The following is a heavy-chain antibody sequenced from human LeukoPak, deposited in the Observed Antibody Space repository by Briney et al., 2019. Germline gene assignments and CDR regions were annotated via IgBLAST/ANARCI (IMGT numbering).Heavy chain of an antibody. V-gene: IGHV3-11*01. CDR3: ARVRTMVRGVPLDY. D-gene: IGHD3-10*01. Sequence: GGSLRLSCAASGFTFSSYAMSWTRQAPGKGLEWVSYISSSGSTIYYADSVKGRFTISRDNAKNSLYLQMNSLRAEDTAVYYCARVRTMVRGVPLDYWGQGTLVTVSS. CDR1: GFTFSSYA. J-gene: IGHJ4*02. CDR2: ISSSGSTI.